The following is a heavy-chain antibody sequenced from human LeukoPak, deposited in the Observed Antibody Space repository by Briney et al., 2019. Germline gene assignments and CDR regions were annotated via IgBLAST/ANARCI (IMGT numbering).Heavy chain of an antibody. V-gene: IGHV1-3*01. Sequence: GASVKVSCKASGYIFTSYAMHWVRQAPGQRLEWMGWINAGNGNTKYSQKFQGRVTITRDTSASTAYMELSSLRSEDTAVYYCAREKGISGDSCYASWGQGTLVTVSS. CDR3: AREKGISGDSCYAS. CDR2: INAGNGNT. CDR1: GYIFTSYA. D-gene: IGHD2-15*01. J-gene: IGHJ4*02.